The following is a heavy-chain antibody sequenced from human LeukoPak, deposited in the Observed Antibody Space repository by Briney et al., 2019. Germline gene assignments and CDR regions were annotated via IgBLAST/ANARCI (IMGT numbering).Heavy chain of an antibody. CDR3: ARDWYPTVISYFDY. V-gene: IGHV3-30-3*01. CDR2: ISYDGSNK. J-gene: IGHJ4*02. CDR1: GFTFSSYA. Sequence: GGSLRLSCAASGFTFSSYAMRWVRQAPGKGLEWVAVISYDGSNKYYADSVKGRFTISRDNSKNTLYLQMNSLRAEDTAVYYCARDWYPTVISYFDYWGQGTLVTVSS. D-gene: IGHD2-21*01.